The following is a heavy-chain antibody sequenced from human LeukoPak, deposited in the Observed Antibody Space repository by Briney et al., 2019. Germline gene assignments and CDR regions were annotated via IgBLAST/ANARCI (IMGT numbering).Heavy chain of an antibody. CDR3: ARVLGPGHCFDY. J-gene: IGHJ4*02. D-gene: IGHD7-27*01. Sequence: GGSLRLSCAASGFSFSDCAMSWVRQAPGKGLEWVSGLSGSGGNTHYADSVKGRFTISRDNAKNSLYLQMNSLRAEDSAVYYCARVLGPGHCFDYWGQGALVTVSS. CDR1: GFSFSDCA. V-gene: IGHV3-23*01. CDR2: LSGSGGNT.